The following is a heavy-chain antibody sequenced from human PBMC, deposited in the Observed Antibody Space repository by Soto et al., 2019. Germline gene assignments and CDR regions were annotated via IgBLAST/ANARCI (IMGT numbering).Heavy chain of an antibody. CDR2: ISSSGGST. J-gene: IGHJ4*02. CDR1: GFTFSSYT. Sequence: ESGGGLVQPGGSLRLSCAASGFTFSSYTRIWVRQGPGKGLEWVSGISSSGGSTVYADSVKGRFTISRDNFKNTLYLQMNSLRAEDTAVYYCAKGWGDYWGQGTPVTVSS. D-gene: IGHD7-27*01. V-gene: IGHV3-23*01. CDR3: AKGWGDY.